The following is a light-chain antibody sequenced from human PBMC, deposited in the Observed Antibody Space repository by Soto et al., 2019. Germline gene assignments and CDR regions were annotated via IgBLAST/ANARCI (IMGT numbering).Light chain of an antibody. V-gene: IGKV1-27*01. J-gene: IGKJ4*01. CDR3: QKYNSSPLT. CDR1: QGVSNY. Sequence: EIQMTQSPSSLSASVGDRVTLSCRASQGVSNYLAWYQQKQGKVPKLLIYAASTLQSGVPSRFSGSGSGTDFTLTISSLQPEDVATYYCQKYNSSPLTFGGGTKVEIK. CDR2: AAS.